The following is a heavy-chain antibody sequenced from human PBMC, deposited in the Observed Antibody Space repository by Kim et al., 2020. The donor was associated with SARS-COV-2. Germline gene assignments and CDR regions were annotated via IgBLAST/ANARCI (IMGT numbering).Heavy chain of an antibody. CDR2: IYYSGST. V-gene: IGHV4-30-4*01. CDR3: ARITYYYGSGSYYNVFDY. CDR1: GGSISSGDYY. J-gene: IGHJ4*02. Sequence: SETLSLTCTVSGGSISSGDYYWSWIRQPPGKGLEWIGYIYYSGSTYYNPSLKSRVTISVDTSKNQFSLKLSSVTAADTAVYYCARITYYYGSGSYYNVFDYWGQGTLVTVSS. D-gene: IGHD3-10*01.